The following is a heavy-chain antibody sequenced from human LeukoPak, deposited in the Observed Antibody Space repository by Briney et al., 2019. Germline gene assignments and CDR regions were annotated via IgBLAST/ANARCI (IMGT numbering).Heavy chain of an antibody. V-gene: IGHV2-70*04. D-gene: IGHD5-18*01. Sequence: SGPALVKPTQTLTLTCTFSEFSLSTSGMRVSWIRQPPGKALEWLARIDWDDDKFYSTSLKTRLTISKDTSKNQVALTMTNMDPVDTATYYCARARGYSYGYFDYWGQGTLVTVSS. CDR3: ARARGYSYGYFDY. J-gene: IGHJ4*02. CDR2: IDWDDDK. CDR1: EFSLSTSGMR.